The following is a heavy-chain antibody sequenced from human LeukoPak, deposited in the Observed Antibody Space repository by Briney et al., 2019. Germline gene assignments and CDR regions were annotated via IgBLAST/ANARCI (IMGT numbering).Heavy chain of an antibody. V-gene: IGHV3-30-3*01. Sequence: GRSLRLSCAASGFTFSSYAMHWVRQAPGKGLEWVAVISYDGSNKYYADSVKGRFTISRDNSKNTLYLQMNSLRAEDTAVYYCARSLIREDAFDIWGQGTMVAVSS. J-gene: IGHJ3*02. D-gene: IGHD2-8*01. CDR3: ARSLIREDAFDI. CDR2: ISYDGSNK. CDR1: GFTFSSYA.